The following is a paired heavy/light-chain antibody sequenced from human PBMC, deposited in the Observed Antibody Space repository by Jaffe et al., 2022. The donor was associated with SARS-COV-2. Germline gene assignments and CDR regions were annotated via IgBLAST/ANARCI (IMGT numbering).Light chain of an antibody. CDR1: SGSIARNY. V-gene: IGLV6-57*02. J-gene: IGLJ1*01. CDR3: QSYDSSNHGV. CDR2: EDN. Sequence: NFMLTQPHSVSESPGKTVTISCTGSSGSIARNYVQWYQQRPGSAPITVIYEDNQRPSGVPDRFSGSIDSSSNSASLTISGLKTEDEADYYCQSYDSSNHGVFGTGTKVTVL.
Heavy chain of an antibody. D-gene: IGHD1-1*01. CDR2: INTNTGNP. J-gene: IGHJ4*02. V-gene: IGHV7-4-1*02. CDR1: GYTFTSYA. CDR3: ARPNDRWRSATSRY. Sequence: QVQLVQSGSELKKPGASVKVSCKASGYTFTSYAMNWVRQAPGQGLEWMGWINTNTGNPMYAQGFTGRFVFSLDTSVSTAYLQISSLKAEDTAVYYCARPNDRWRSATSRYWGQGTLVTVSS.